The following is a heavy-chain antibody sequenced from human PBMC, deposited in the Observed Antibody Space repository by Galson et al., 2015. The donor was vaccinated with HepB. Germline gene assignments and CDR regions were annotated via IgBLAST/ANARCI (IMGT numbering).Heavy chain of an antibody. CDR2: IWYDGSNK. D-gene: IGHD6-6*01. V-gene: IGHV3-33*01. Sequence: SLRLSCAASGFTFSSYGMHWVRQAPGKGLEWVAVIWYDGSNKYYADSVKGRFTISRDNSKNTLYLQMNSLRAEDTAVYYCARDSLLYSSSRYNWFDPWGQGTLVTVSS. J-gene: IGHJ5*02. CDR1: GFTFSSYG. CDR3: ARDSLLYSSSRYNWFDP.